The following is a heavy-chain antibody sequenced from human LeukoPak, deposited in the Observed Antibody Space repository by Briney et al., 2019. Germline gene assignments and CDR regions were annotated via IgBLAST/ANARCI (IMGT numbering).Heavy chain of an antibody. V-gene: IGHV4-59*01. CDR1: GGSISSYY. D-gene: IGHD3-22*01. Sequence: SETLSLTCTVSGGSISSYYWSWIRQPPGKGLEWIGYIYYSGSTNYNHSLKSRVTISVDTSKNQFSLKLSSVTAADTAVYYCAGLYYYDSSGYVHWGQGTLVTVSS. CDR2: IYYSGST. CDR3: AGLYYYDSSGYVH. J-gene: IGHJ4*02.